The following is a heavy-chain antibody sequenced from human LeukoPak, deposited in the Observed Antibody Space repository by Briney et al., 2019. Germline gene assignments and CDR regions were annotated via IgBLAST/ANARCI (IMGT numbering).Heavy chain of an antibody. J-gene: IGHJ4*02. V-gene: IGHV1-69*08. Sequence: SVKVSCKASGGTFNSYIISWVRQAPGQGLEWMGRIIPMLGTPDYAQKFQGRITIIADKSTNTASMGLSSLRFEDTAVYYCARGGVVPNPWGQYQFDYWAREPWSPSPQ. CDR3: ARGGVVPNPWGQYQFDY. CDR1: GGTFNSYI. D-gene: IGHD2-15*01. CDR2: IIPMLGTP.